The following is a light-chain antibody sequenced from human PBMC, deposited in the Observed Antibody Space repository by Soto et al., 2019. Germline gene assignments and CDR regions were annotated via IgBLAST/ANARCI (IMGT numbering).Light chain of an antibody. Sequence: EVVLTQSPATLSVSPGERATLSCRASQGLGTNLAWYQQKPGQGPRLLIYAASTRATGVPARFSGSGSETDFTLTISSLEPEDFAVYYCQQRSNWPITFGQGTRLEIK. CDR1: QGLGTN. CDR3: QQRSNWPIT. J-gene: IGKJ5*01. V-gene: IGKV3D-11*01. CDR2: AAS.